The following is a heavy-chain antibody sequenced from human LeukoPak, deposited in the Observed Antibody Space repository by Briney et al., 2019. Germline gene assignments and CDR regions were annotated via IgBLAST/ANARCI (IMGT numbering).Heavy chain of an antibody. J-gene: IGHJ1*01. Sequence: ASVKVSCKASGYTFTSYDINWVRQATGQGLEWMGWMNPNSGNTGYAQKFQGRVTMTRNTSISTAYMELSSLRSEDTAVYYCARGYCSSTSCYLEYFQHWGQGTLVTVSS. D-gene: IGHD2-2*01. CDR2: MNPNSGNT. CDR3: ARGYCSSTSCYLEYFQH. CDR1: GYTFTSYD. V-gene: IGHV1-8*01.